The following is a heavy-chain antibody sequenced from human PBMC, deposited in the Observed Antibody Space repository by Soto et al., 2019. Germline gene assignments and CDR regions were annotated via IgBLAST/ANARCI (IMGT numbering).Heavy chain of an antibody. V-gene: IGHV3-30*18. J-gene: IGHJ4*02. D-gene: IGHD3-22*01. Sequence: VQLVQSGGGVVQPGRSLRLSCVASGFTFSADGMHWVRQAPGKGLEWVSAISSDGNKKDYGDSVKGRFTISRDNSKNNLYLQMNSLRAEDTAIYSCAKDWGVSDGSGDFSDYLDSWGQGTLVTVSS. CDR3: AKDWGVSDGSGDFSDYLDS. CDR2: ISSDGNKK. CDR1: GFTFSADG.